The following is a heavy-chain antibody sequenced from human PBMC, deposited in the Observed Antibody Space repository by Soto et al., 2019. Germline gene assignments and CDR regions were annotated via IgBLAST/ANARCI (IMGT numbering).Heavy chain of an antibody. J-gene: IGHJ6*02. D-gene: IGHD2-15*01. CDR2: INWNGGST. V-gene: IGHV3-20*04. CDR1: GFTFDDYG. CDR3: ARPGGSSPYYGMDV. Sequence: GRSLRLSCAASGFTFDDYGMSWVRQAPGKGLEWVSGINWNGGSTGYADSVKGRFTISRDNAKNSLYLQMNSLRVEDTALYYCARPGGSSPYYGMDVWGQGTTVTVSS.